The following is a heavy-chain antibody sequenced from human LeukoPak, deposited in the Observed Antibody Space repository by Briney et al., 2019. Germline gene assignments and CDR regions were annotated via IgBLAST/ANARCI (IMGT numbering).Heavy chain of an antibody. V-gene: IGHV5-51*01. CDR3: AISSGWYEDAFDI. CDR1: GYSFTSYW. J-gene: IGHJ3*02. CDR2: VYPGDSDT. D-gene: IGHD6-19*01. Sequence: GESLKISCKGSGYSFTSYWIGWVRQMAGRGLEWMGIVYPGDSDTRYSPSFQGQVTISADKSISTAYLQWSSLKASDTAMYYCAISSGWYEDAFDIWGQGTMVTVSS.